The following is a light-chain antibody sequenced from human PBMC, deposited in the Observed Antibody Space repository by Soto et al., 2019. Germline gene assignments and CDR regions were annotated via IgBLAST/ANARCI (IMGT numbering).Light chain of an antibody. CDR3: QQSVTSLFT. Sequence: EIVLTQSPGTLSLSPGERATLSCRASQTISSSYVAWYQQKPGQAPRLLIYGASSRATGIPDRFSGSGSGTDFTITISRLEPEDFAVYYCQQSVTSLFTFGPGTKVDVK. V-gene: IGKV3-20*01. CDR2: GAS. CDR1: QTISSSY. J-gene: IGKJ3*01.